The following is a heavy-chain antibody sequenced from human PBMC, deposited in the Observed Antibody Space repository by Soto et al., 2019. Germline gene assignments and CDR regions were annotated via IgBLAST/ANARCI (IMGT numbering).Heavy chain of an antibody. CDR2: ISDGGGGT. D-gene: IGHD3-10*01. V-gene: IGHV3-23*01. CDR3: AKDGLRRDAFDV. Sequence: EVQLLESGGGLVQPGGSLILSCAASGFTFSDYAMSWVRQAPGKGLEWVSAISDGGGGTFYADSVKGRFPISRDKSKNVLYIQMKRLRAEDTAVYYCAKDGLRRDAFDVWGQGTMVTVSS. J-gene: IGHJ3*01. CDR1: GFTFSDYA.